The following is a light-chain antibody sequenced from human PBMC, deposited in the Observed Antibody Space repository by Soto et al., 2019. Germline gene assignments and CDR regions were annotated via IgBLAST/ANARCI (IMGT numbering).Light chain of an antibody. CDR1: SADVGRFNY. J-gene: IGLJ3*02. Sequence: QSALTQPRSVSGSPGQSVTISCTGTSADVGRFNYVSWYQQHPGQAPKLIISELTQRASGVPDRFSGSRSGNTASLSISGLRPADEADYYCCALGGVFGMFGGGTKVPVL. CDR2: ELT. CDR3: CALGGVFGM. V-gene: IGLV2-11*02.